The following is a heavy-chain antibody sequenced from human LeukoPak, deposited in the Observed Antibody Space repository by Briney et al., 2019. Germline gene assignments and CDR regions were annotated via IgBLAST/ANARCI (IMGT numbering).Heavy chain of an antibody. Sequence: SETLSLTCAVYGGSFSGYYWSWIRQPPGKGLEWIGEINHSGSTNYNPSLKSRVTISVDTSKNQFSLKLSSVTAADTAVYYCARIYYSRFDPWGQGTLVTVSS. V-gene: IGHV4-34*01. D-gene: IGHD3-10*01. CDR2: INHSGST. CDR3: ARIYYSRFDP. CDR1: GGSFSGYY. J-gene: IGHJ5*02.